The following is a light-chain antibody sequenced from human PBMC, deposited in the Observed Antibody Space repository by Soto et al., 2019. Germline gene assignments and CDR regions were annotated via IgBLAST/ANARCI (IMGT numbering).Light chain of an antibody. Sequence: EIVMTQSPATLSVSPGERATLSCRASQSVSSNLAWYQQKPGQAPRLLIYGASTRATGIPARFSGSGSGTEFTLTISSLQSEDFAVYYCHQYGSSPPWTFGQGTKVEMK. J-gene: IGKJ1*01. CDR1: QSVSSN. V-gene: IGKV3D-15*01. CDR3: HQYGSSPPWT. CDR2: GAS.